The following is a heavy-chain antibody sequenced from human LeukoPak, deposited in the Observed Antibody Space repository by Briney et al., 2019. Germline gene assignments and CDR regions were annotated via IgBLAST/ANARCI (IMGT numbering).Heavy chain of an antibody. CDR1: GYTFTSYD. J-gene: IGHJ3*02. D-gene: IGHD3-22*01. Sequence: ASVKVSCKASGYTFTSYDINWVRQATGQGLEWMGWMNPNSGNTGYAQKFQGRVTMTRNTSISTAYMELSSLRSEDTAVYYCARPYDSSGYSYSDAFDIWGQGTMVTVSS. CDR3: ARPYDSSGYSYSDAFDI. V-gene: IGHV1-8*01. CDR2: MNPNSGNT.